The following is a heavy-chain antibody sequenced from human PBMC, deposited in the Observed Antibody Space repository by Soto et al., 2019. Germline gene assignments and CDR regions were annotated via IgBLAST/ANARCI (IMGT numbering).Heavy chain of an antibody. CDR2: ISSSSSTI. CDR3: EREPGGYYYNYGMDV. D-gene: IGHD3-10*01. Sequence: GGSLRLSCAASGFTFSSYSMNWVRQAPGKGLEWVSYISSSSSTIYYADSVKGRFTISRDNAKNSLYLQMNSLSDEDTAVYYREREPGGYYYNYGMDVGGKGTTVTVS. V-gene: IGHV3-48*02. J-gene: IGHJ6*04. CDR1: GFTFSSYS.